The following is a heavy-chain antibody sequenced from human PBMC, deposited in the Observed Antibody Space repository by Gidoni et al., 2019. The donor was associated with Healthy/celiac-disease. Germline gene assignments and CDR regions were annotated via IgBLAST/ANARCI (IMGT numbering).Heavy chain of an antibody. CDR2: ISSSRSYR. J-gene: IGHJ4*02. V-gene: IGHV3-21*01. CDR3: VRGGPDYDFWSGYSY. D-gene: IGHD3-3*01. Sequence: EVQLVESGGGLVKPGGSLRLSCAASGSTFSSYSMTWVRQAPGKGLEGVSSISSSRSYRYYADSVKGRFTISRDNAKNSLYLQMNSLRAEDTAVYYCVRGGPDYDFWSGYSYWGQGTLVTVSS. CDR1: GSTFSSYS.